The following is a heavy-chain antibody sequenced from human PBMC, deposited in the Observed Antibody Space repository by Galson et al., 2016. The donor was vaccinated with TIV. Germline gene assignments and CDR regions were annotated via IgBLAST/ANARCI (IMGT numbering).Heavy chain of an antibody. J-gene: IGHJ6*02. CDR3: ARDRGSMTMILVVNYYYGMDV. CDR1: GYTFTIYT. CDR2: IDAGNGNT. V-gene: IGHV1-3*01. Sequence: SVKVSCKASGYTFTIYTLHWVRQAPGQSLEWMGRIDAGNGNTKYSQKFQDRVTITSDTSTSTAYMELRSLRSDDTAVYYCARDRGSMTMILVVNYYYGMDVWGQGTTVTVSS. D-gene: IGHD3-22*01.